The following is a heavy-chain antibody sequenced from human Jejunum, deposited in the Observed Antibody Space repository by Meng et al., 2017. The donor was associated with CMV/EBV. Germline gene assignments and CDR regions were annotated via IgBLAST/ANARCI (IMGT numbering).Heavy chain of an antibody. CDR1: EDHFRTYT. V-gene: IGHV1-69*04. Sequence: VTCEGSEDHFRTYTMAGVRQAPGQGLEWMKNIIPFYDISKYAQKFQGRVTFTTGRSTNTIYMEFSSLRSDDTAMYFCAREAHFSFDLWGQGTLVHRLL. CDR3: AREAHFSFDL. D-gene: IGHD2/OR15-2a*01. J-gene: IGHJ4*02. CDR2: IIPFYDIS.